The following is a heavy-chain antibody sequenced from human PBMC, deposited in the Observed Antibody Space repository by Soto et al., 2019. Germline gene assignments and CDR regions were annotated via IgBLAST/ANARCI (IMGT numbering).Heavy chain of an antibody. V-gene: IGHV3-9*01. Sequence: EVQLVESGGGLVQPGRSLRLSCAASGFTFDDYAMHWVRQAPGKGLEWVSGISWNSGSIGYADSVKGRFTISRDNDKNSLYLQMNSLRAEDTALYYCAKDKRGWFGPGMDVWGKGTTVTVSS. J-gene: IGHJ6*03. CDR1: GFTFDDYA. CDR2: ISWNSGSI. D-gene: IGHD3-10*01. CDR3: AKDKRGWFGPGMDV.